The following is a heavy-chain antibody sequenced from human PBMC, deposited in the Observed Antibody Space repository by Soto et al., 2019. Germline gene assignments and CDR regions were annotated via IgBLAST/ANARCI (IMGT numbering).Heavy chain of an antibody. CDR2: ISAIVYNDAK. J-gene: IGHJ2*01. Sequence: QVQVVQSEVEVRRPGASVRVSCKASGFTLDNHAMSWVRQAPGQGLEWMGWISAIVYNDAKNYARKFLGRLIMTSDTSANEVDLDLTSLTPDDPGVYYCARGTKGAGGWYFDLWGRGTLFVVSS. D-gene: IGHD3-10*01. CDR1: GFTLDNHA. V-gene: IGHV1-18*01. CDR3: ARGTKGAGGWYFDL.